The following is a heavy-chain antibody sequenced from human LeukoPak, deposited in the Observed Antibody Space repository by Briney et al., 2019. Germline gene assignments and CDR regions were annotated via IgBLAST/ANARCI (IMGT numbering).Heavy chain of an antibody. Sequence: ASVKVSCKASGYTFTSYHMHWVRQAPGQGLEWMGIINPSGGSTNYAQRFRGRVTMTRDMSTSTVYMELSSLRSEDTAVYYCAREGDYYYYYMDVWGKGTTVTVSS. CDR1: GYTFTSYH. CDR3: AREGDYYYYYMDV. V-gene: IGHV1-46*01. J-gene: IGHJ6*03. CDR2: INPSGGST.